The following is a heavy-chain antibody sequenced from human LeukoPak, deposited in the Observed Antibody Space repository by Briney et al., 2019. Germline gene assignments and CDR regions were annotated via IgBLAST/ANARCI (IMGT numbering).Heavy chain of an antibody. Sequence: GGSLRLSCAASGFTFSSYAMSWVRQAQGKGLEWVSAISGSGGSTYYADSVKGRFTISRDNSKNTLYLQMNSLRAEDTAVYYCAKTDSSSWYVSNWFDPWGQGTLVTVSS. CDR1: GFTFSSYA. V-gene: IGHV3-23*01. D-gene: IGHD6-13*01. CDR2: ISGSGGST. J-gene: IGHJ5*02. CDR3: AKTDSSSWYVSNWFDP.